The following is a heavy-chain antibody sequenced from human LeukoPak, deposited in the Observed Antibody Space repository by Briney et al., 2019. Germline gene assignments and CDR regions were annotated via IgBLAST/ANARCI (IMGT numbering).Heavy chain of an antibody. V-gene: IGHV4-39*01. CDR1: GDSMSSSSYY. J-gene: IGHJ4*02. D-gene: IGHD1-26*01. CDR3: ARHRGRYWGHIDY. CDR2: IYYSGTT. Sequence: SETLSLTCTVSGDSMSSSSYYWGWIRQPPGKGPEWIATIYYSGTTYYNPSLKSRVTISVDTSKNQFSLKLSSVTAADTAVYYCARHRGRYWGHIDYWGQGTLVTVSS.